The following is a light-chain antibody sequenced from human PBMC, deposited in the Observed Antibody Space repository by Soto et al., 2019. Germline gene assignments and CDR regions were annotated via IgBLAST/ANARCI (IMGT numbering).Light chain of an antibody. Sequence: IHMTHSPSSLSASLGDIVTITFRASQSISSYLNWYQQKPGKAPKLLIYKASTLKSGVPSRFSGSGSGTDFTLTINSLQPEDFASYYCQQSFSFPPTFGQGTKVDIK. CDR3: QQSFSFPPT. V-gene: IGKV1-39*01. CDR2: KAS. J-gene: IGKJ1*01. CDR1: QSISSY.